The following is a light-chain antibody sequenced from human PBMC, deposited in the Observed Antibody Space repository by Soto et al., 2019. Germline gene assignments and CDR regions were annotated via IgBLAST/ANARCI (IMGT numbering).Light chain of an antibody. CDR1: QNIRKG. CDR2: EAS. CDR3: QRYTTSSWT. J-gene: IGKJ1*01. Sequence: DIQMTQSPSTLSASVGDRVTITCRASQNIRKGMAWFQQRPGKAPRLLIYEASTLESGVPTRFSGSGFGTEFPLTISSLQPDDIATYYCQRYTTSSWTFGQGTKVDIK. V-gene: IGKV1-5*03.